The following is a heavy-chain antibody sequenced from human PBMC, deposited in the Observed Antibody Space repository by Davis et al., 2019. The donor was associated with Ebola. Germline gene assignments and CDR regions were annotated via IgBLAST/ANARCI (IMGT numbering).Heavy chain of an antibody. CDR1: GFTFSSYV. J-gene: IGHJ5*01. Sequence: GGSLRLSCVASGFTFSSYVMGWVRQAPGKGLEWVSRIGGSGDTVDYGESVRGRFRVSRDDSKNTLYLQMNSLRVEDTAIYYCAREEGSSRWQNNWFDYWGQGTLVTVSS. CDR2: IGGSGDTV. CDR3: AREEGSSRWQNNWFDY. D-gene: IGHD2-2*01. V-gene: IGHV3-23*01.